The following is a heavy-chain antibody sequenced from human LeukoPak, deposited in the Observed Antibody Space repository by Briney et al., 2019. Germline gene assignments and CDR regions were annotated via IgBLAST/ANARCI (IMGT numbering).Heavy chain of an antibody. V-gene: IGHV4-39*01. J-gene: IGHJ5*02. CDR2: IYYSGST. D-gene: IGHD5-12*01. Sequence: PSETLCLTCTVSGGSISSGNYYRGWIRQPPGKGLEWIGSIYYSGSTHYNPSLKSRVTISVDTSKNQFSLKLSSVTAADTAVYYCARHNSGWNWFDPWGQGTLVPVSS. CDR1: GGSISSGNYY. CDR3: ARHNSGWNWFDP.